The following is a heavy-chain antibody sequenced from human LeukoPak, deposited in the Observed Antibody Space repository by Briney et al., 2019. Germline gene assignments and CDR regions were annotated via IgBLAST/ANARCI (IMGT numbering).Heavy chain of an antibody. J-gene: IGHJ4*02. CDR2: ISRNSGSI. V-gene: IGHV3-9*01. D-gene: IGHD3-16*01. CDR1: GFTFDDYG. Sequence: GGPLRLSCAASGFTFDDYGMHWVRQPPGKGPVWVSGISRNSGSIGYADSVEGRFTISRDNAKNSLYLQMNSLRAEDTALYYCAKAPRGNDDYFDCWGQGTLVTVSS. CDR3: AKAPRGNDDYFDC.